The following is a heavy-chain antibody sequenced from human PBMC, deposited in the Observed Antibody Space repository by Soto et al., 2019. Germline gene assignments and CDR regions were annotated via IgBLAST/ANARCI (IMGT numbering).Heavy chain of an antibody. D-gene: IGHD5-12*01. CDR3: ARSEYSGYVRMDV. CDR2: ISYDGSNK. CDR1: GFTFSSYA. V-gene: IGHV3-30-3*01. J-gene: IGHJ6*02. Sequence: GGSLRLSCAASGFTFSSYAMHWVRQAPGKGLEWVAVISYDGSNKYYADSVKGRFTISRDNSKNTLYLQMNSLRAEDTAVYYCARSEYSGYVRMDVWGQGTTVTVSS.